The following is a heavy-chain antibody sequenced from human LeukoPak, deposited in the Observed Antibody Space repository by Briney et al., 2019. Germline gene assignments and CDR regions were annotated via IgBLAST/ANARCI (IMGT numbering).Heavy chain of an antibody. CDR1: GFTFSSYA. J-gene: IGHJ4*02. CDR3: ARDQALIAVAGVFDY. Sequence: PGGSLRLSCAASGFTFSSYAMHWVRQAPGKGLEWVAVISYDGSNKYYADSVKGRFTISRDNSKNTLYLQMNSLRAEDTAVYYCARDQALIAVAGVFDYWGQGTLVTVSS. V-gene: IGHV3-30*04. CDR2: ISYDGSNK. D-gene: IGHD6-19*01.